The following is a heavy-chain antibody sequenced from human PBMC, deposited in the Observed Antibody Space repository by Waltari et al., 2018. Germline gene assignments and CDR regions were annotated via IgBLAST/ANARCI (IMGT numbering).Heavy chain of an antibody. CDR2: ISSSGSTI. CDR3: ARESRGVYSSFDY. D-gene: IGHD6-13*01. CDR1: VSPLRVYY. J-gene: IGHJ4*02. V-gene: IGHV3-11*01. Sequence: QVQLVESGGGLVKPGGPLRLPGAPSVSPLRVYYMRGIRQAPGKGLEWVSYISSSGSTIYYADSVKGRFTISRDNAKNSLYLQMNSLRAEDTAVYYCARESRGVYSSFDYWGQGTLVTVSS.